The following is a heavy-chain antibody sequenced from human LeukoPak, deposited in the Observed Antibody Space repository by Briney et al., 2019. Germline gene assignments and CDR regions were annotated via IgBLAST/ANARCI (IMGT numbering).Heavy chain of an antibody. D-gene: IGHD5-18*01. CDR2: IYYSGST. Sequence: TLSLTCTVSGGSISSGGYYWSWIRQHPGKGLEWIGYIYYSGSTYYNPSLKSRVTISVDASKNQFSLKLSSVTAADTAVYYCARSPSEYSYGNWFDPWGQGTLVTVSS. CDR3: ARSPSEYSYGNWFDP. V-gene: IGHV4-31*03. CDR1: GGSISSGGYY. J-gene: IGHJ5*02.